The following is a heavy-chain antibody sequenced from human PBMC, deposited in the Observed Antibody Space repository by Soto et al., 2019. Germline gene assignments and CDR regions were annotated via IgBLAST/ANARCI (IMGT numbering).Heavy chain of an antibody. CDR3: AKPREALIGLVPAAVDD. CDR2: ISGSGATS. CDR1: GFTFSSYA. Sequence: GGSLRLSCAASGFTFSSYAMTWVRQAPGKGLEWVSSISGSGATSYYADSVKGRLTISRDKSKNTLYLQMNSLRAEDTAVYYCAKPREALIGLVPAAVDDWGQGTLVTVSS. J-gene: IGHJ4*02. V-gene: IGHV3-23*01. D-gene: IGHD2-2*01.